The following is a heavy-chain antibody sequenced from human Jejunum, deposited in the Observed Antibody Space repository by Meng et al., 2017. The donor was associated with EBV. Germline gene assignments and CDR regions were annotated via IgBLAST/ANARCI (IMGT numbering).Heavy chain of an antibody. Sequence: ECGAVLVNDSATLTLPVDGASGSIVSGGYSWHWIRQPPGKGLQWIGYIYYSGSAFYNPSLKSRVTLSVDRSKNQFSLNLSSVTDADTAVYYCARGAYFDYWGQGTLVTVSS. CDR3: ARGAYFDY. CDR2: IYYSGSA. J-gene: IGHJ4*02. V-gene: IGHV4-30-2*01. CDR1: SGSIVSGGYS.